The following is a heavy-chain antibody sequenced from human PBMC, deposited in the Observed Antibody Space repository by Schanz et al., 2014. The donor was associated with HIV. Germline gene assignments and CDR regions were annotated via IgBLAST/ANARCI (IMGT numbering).Heavy chain of an antibody. CDR3: ARDGGEV. CDR2: IKEDGSEK. D-gene: IGHD3-16*01. J-gene: IGHJ6*02. Sequence: EVHLVESGGGLIKPGRSLRLSCTASGFTFGDYAMSWFRQAPGKGLEWVANIKEDGSEKYHADSVKGRFTISRDNAKNSLFLQMESLRAEDTAVYYCARDGGEVWGQGTTVTVSS. V-gene: IGHV3-7*01. CDR1: GFTFGDYA.